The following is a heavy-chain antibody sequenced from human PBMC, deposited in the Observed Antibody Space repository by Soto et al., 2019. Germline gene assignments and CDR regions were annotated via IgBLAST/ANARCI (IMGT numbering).Heavy chain of an antibody. CDR3: AVGPGNYWRLDP. J-gene: IGHJ5*02. D-gene: IGHD3-10*01. Sequence: GGSLRLSCAASGFTFSSYAMSWVRQAPGKGLEWVSTISGSGGSKYYADSVKGRFTISRDNSKNTLYLQMNSLRAEDTAVYYCAVGPGNYWRLDPWGQGTPVTVSS. CDR1: GFTFSSYA. V-gene: IGHV3-23*01. CDR2: ISGSGGSK.